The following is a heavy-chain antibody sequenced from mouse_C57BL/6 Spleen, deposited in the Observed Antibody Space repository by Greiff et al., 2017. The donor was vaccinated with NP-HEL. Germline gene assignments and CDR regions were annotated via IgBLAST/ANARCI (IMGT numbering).Heavy chain of an antibody. D-gene: IGHD3-2*02. Sequence: VQLQQPGAELVKPGASVKLSCKASGYPFPSSWMHWVKQRPGQGLEWIGMFHPNSGSTNYNEKFKSKATLTVDKSSSTAYMQLSSLTSEDSAVYYCAAQATFAYWGQGTLVTVSA. V-gene: IGHV1-64*01. CDR3: AAQATFAY. CDR1: GYPFPSSW. CDR2: FHPNSGST. J-gene: IGHJ3*01.